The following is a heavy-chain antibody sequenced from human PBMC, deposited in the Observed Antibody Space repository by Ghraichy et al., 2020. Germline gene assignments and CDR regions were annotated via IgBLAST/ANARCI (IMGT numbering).Heavy chain of an antibody. V-gene: IGHV4-59*08. CDR3: VRLGIGHNMDV. Sequence: SETLSLTCNVPGDSMKTYYWSWIRQSPGKGLEWLGYNFYYASAKYNPSLEGRATISIDTSKNQFSLRLSSVTAADTAVYYFVRLGIGHNMDVWGKGTPV. CDR2: NFYYASA. J-gene: IGHJ6*03. D-gene: IGHD1-26*01. CDR1: GDSMKTYY.